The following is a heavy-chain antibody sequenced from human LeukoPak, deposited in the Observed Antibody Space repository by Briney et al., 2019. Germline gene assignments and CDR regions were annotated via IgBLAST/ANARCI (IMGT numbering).Heavy chain of an antibody. Sequence: SETLSLTCTVSDGSISSSSYYWGWIRQPPGKGLEWIGSIYYSGSTYYNPSLKSRVTISVDTSKNQFSLKLSSVTAADTAVYYCARGDHSSSLDYWGQGTLVTVSS. J-gene: IGHJ4*02. D-gene: IGHD6-13*01. CDR3: ARGDHSSSLDY. CDR2: IYYSGST. V-gene: IGHV4-39*01. CDR1: DGSISSSSYY.